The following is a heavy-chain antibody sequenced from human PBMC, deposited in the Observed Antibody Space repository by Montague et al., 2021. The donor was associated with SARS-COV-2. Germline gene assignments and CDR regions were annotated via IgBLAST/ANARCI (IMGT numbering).Heavy chain of an antibody. CDR3: ARWGLNNAFDI. V-gene: IGHV4-39*02. Sequence: SETLSLTCSVSGDSISRSHYFLAWIRQPPGMGLEWIGSIYFTGKTYYHPSLKSRVTISIGTSKNHFSLRLSSVTAADSAVFYCARWGLNNAFDIWGLGTMITISS. CDR1: GDSISRSHYF. CDR2: IYFTGKT. D-gene: IGHD1/OR15-1a*01. J-gene: IGHJ3*02.